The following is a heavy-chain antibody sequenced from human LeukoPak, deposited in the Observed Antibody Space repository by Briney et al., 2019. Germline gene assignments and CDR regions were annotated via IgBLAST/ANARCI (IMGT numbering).Heavy chain of an antibody. V-gene: IGHV3-23*01. CDR1: GFTFSNYA. CDR2: IRTSGST. J-gene: IGHJ4*02. CDR3: AKPERYGTTWYGRVDY. Sequence: GGSLRISCGASGFTFSNYAMSWVRQAPGKGLEWVSAIRTSGSTYYADSVKGRFTISRANPKNTLYLQMNSLRGEDTAVYYCAKPERYGTTWYGRVDYWGQGTLVTVSS. D-gene: IGHD6-13*01.